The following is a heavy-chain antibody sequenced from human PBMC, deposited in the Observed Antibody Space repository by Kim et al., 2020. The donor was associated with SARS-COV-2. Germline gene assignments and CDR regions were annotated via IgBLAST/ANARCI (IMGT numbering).Heavy chain of an antibody. J-gene: IGHJ4*02. V-gene: IGHV1-2*06. Sequence: ASVKVSCKASGYTFTGYYMHWVRQAPGQGLEWMGRINPNSGGTNYAQKFRSRVTMTRDTSISAAYMELSRLRSDDTAVYYCGRDRYGSGSIDYWGQGTLVTVSS. CDR2: INPNSGGT. CDR3: GRDRYGSGSIDY. D-gene: IGHD3-10*01. CDR1: GYTFTGYY.